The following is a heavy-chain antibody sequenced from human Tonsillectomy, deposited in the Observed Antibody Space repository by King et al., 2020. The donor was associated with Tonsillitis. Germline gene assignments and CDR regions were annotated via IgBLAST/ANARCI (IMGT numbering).Heavy chain of an antibody. CDR2: ISYDGSNK. D-gene: IGHD3-22*01. CDR1: GFTFSTYG. Sequence: HVQLVESGGGVVQPGXSLRXSCAASGFTFSTYGIHWVRQAPGKGLEWVALISYDGSNKYYADPVRGRFTISRDTSKNTVYLQMNSLRAEDTAVYYCARAYYYDTSRTPDYWGQGTLITVSS. V-gene: IGHV3-33*05. CDR3: ARAYYYDTSRTPDY. J-gene: IGHJ4*02.